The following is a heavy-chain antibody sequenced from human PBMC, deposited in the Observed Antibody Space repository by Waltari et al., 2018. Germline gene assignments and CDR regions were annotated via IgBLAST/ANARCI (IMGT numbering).Heavy chain of an antibody. V-gene: IGHV5-10-1*03. J-gene: IGHJ5*02. CDR1: GYTFTSDW. CDR3: ALGSNWFLH. CDR2: IDPSDSYT. D-gene: IGHD3-16*01. Sequence: EVQLVQSGAEVKKPGESLRISCKGSGYTFTSDWITWVRQMPGKGLEWMGRIDPSDSYTNYGLPFRGHVTFSVDKSTSTAYLQWTSLKASDSAMYYCALGSNWFLHWGQGSLVTVSS.